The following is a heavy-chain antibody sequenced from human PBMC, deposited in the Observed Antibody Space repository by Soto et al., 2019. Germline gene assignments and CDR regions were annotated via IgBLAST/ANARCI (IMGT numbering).Heavy chain of an antibody. CDR3: AKGTMGAPFYYFDD. D-gene: IGHD1-26*01. CDR2: ISGTVGNT. CDR1: GFTFNNSA. J-gene: IGHJ4*02. Sequence: GGSLRLSCVASGFTFNNSAMSWVRQAPGKGLQWVSSISGTVGNTYYAESVKGRFTISRDTSKNTVYLQMNSLRAEDTAIYYCAKGTMGAPFYYFDDWGQGTLVTVSS. V-gene: IGHV3-23*01.